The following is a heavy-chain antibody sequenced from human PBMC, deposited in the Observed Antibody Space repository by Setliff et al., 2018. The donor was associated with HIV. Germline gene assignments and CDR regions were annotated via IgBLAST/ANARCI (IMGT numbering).Heavy chain of an antibody. Sequence: PSETLSLTCSVSGGSMRNYYWSWIRQPPRKGLEWVGYISYNGITTYNPSLKSRVTIPVDTSKNQFSLKLTSVTAADTAVYYCARHRPWEVDVFDIWGQGTMVTVSS. CDR1: GGSMRNYY. V-gene: IGHV4-59*08. D-gene: IGHD1-26*01. CDR3: ARHRPWEVDVFDI. CDR2: ISYNGIT. J-gene: IGHJ3*02.